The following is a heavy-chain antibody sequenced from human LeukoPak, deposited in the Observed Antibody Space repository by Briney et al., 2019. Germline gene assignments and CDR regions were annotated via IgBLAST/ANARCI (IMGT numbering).Heavy chain of an antibody. Sequence: SETLSLTCTVSGGSISSSSYYWGWIRQPPGKGLEWIGSIYYSGSTYYNPSLKSRVTISVDTSKNQFSLKLSSVTAADTAVYYCARVPKRYSSSWYYFDYWGQGTLVTVSS. CDR1: GGSISSSSYY. V-gene: IGHV4-39*01. CDR3: ARVPKRYSSSWYYFDY. CDR2: IYYSGST. D-gene: IGHD6-13*01. J-gene: IGHJ4*02.